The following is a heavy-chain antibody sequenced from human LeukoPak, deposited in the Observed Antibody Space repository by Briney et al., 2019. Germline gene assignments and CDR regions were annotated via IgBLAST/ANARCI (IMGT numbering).Heavy chain of an antibody. CDR2: IYYNGTT. CDR1: GGSVSSGGYY. V-gene: IGHV4-61*03. Sequence: SQTLSLTCTVSGGSVSSGGYYWSWIRQHPGKGLEWIGYIYYNGTTKYNPSLKSRVTISVDTSKNYFSLRLTSVTAADTAVYYCARSRNRFDPWGQGTLVTVSS. CDR3: ARSRNRFDP. J-gene: IGHJ5*02.